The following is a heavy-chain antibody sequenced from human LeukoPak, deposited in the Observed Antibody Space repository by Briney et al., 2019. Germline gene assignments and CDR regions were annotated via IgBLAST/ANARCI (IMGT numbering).Heavy chain of an antibody. CDR3: ARHYGDYGFDY. V-gene: IGHV5-51*01. J-gene: IGHJ4*02. CDR1: GYSFSGYW. D-gene: IGHD4-17*01. Sequence: GEPLKISCKGSGYSFSGYWIGWVRQMPGKGLEWMGIIYPGDSDTRYSPSFQGQVTISADKSISTAYLQWSSLKASDTAMYYCARHYGDYGFDYWGQGTLVTVSS. CDR2: IYPGDSDT.